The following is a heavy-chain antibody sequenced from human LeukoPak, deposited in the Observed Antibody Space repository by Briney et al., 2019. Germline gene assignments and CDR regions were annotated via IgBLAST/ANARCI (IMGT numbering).Heavy chain of an antibody. J-gene: IGHJ5*02. CDR3: ARDRSSSYTRDWFDP. D-gene: IGHD6-13*01. Sequence: TPSETLSLTCTVSGGSINGYYWSWIRQPAGKGLEWIGRIYNSESINYNPSLKSRVTMSIDMSKSQFSLKLNSVTAADTAVYYCARDRSSSYTRDWFDPWGQGALVTVSS. CDR1: GGSINGYY. V-gene: IGHV4-4*07. CDR2: IYNSESI.